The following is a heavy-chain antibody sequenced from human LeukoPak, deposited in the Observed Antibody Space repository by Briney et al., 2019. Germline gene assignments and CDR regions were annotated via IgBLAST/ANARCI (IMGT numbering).Heavy chain of an antibody. CDR2: IYHSGST. V-gene: IGHV4-30-2*01. D-gene: IGHD2-2*01. Sequence: PSQTLSLTCAVSGGSISSGGYSWSWIRQPPGKGLEWIGYIYHSGSTYYNPSLKSRVTISVDRSKNQFSLKLSSVTAADTAVYYCARGVGDIVVVPAALNWFDPWGQGTLVTVSS. J-gene: IGHJ5*02. CDR3: ARGVGDIVVVPAALNWFDP. CDR1: GGSISSGGYS.